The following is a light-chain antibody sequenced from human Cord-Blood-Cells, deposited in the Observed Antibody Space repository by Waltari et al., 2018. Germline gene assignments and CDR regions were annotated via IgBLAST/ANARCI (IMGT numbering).Light chain of an antibody. CDR1: QSISSW. V-gene: IGKV1-5*01. CDR3: QQYNSYLT. J-gene: IGKJ2*01. Sequence: DIQMTQSPSTLSASLEDKVTITCRASQSISSWLAWYQQKPRKPPKLLIYDASSLESGVPSRFSGSGSGTEFTITISSLQPDDFATYYCQQYNSYLTFGQGTKLEIK. CDR2: DAS.